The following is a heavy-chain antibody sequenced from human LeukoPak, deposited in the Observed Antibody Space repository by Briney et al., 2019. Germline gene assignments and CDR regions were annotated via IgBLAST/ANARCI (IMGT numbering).Heavy chain of an antibody. J-gene: IGHJ3*02. CDR2: ISYDGSNK. CDR3: ATTQYKWTDVGAFDI. Sequence: GGSLRLSCAASGFTFSSYGMHWVRQAPGKGLEWVAVISYDGSNKYYADSVKGRFTISRDNSKNMLFLQMNSLRVEDTAVYSCATTQYKWTDVGAFDIWGQGTVVTVSS. CDR1: GFTFSSYG. D-gene: IGHD1-1*01. V-gene: IGHV3-30*03.